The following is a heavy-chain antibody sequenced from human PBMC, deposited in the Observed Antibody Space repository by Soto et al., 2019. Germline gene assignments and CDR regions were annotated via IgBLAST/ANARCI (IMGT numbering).Heavy chain of an antibody. V-gene: IGHV4-31*03. D-gene: IGHD4-17*01. CDR2: ISYSEST. Sequence: PSETLSLTCTVSGASISSRGYYCSWFRQFPGKGLEWIWYISYSESTDYNPSLKSRVTISADTSKNQFSLKLSSVNAADTAVYYCAGGNDYAKICDWGQGAQVTVSS. CDR3: AGGNDYAKICD. CDR1: GASISSRGYY. J-gene: IGHJ4*02.